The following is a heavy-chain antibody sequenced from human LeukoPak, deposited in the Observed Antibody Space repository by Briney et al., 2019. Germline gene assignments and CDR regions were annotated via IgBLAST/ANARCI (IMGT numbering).Heavy chain of an antibody. D-gene: IGHD5-12*01. Sequence: GESLKISCKGSGYSFTSCWISWVRQMPGKGLEWMGRIDPSDSYTNYSPSFQGHVTISADKSISTAYLQWSSLKASDTAMYYCARLDSGPFDYFDYWGQGTLVTVSS. CDR2: IDPSDSYT. CDR3: ARLDSGPFDYFDY. J-gene: IGHJ4*02. V-gene: IGHV5-10-1*01. CDR1: GYSFTSCW.